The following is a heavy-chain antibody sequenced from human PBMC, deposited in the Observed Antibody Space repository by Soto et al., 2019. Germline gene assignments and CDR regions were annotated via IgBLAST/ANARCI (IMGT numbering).Heavy chain of an antibody. CDR3: ARDDVLSEGGRCFGVPLDS. J-gene: IGHJ6*04. V-gene: IGHV3-66*01. CDR2: IQSGGPT. CDR1: GFTVSSKY. Sequence: EVQLVESGGGLVQPGGSLRLSCAASGFTVSSKYMSWVRQAPGKGLEWVSLIQSGGPTYYADSVKGRFTISSATSENTVQIQIEILRAADTAVYYCARDDVLSEGGRCFGVPLDSWGKGTTVTVSS. D-gene: IGHD3-10*01.